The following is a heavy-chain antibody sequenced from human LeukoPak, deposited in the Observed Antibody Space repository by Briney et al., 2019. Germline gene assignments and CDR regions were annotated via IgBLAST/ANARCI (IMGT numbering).Heavy chain of an antibody. J-gene: IGHJ4*02. CDR1: GLTFTNYG. CDR2: INSDGRST. V-gene: IGHV3-74*01. CDR3: ARNYNGMSC. Sequence: PGGSLRLSCVASGLTFTNYGMMWVRQAPGKGLVWVSYINSDGRSTTYADSVEGRFIISRDNAKNTLYLQMNSLRAEDTAMYYCARNYNGMSCWGQGTLVIVSS. D-gene: IGHD1-26*01.